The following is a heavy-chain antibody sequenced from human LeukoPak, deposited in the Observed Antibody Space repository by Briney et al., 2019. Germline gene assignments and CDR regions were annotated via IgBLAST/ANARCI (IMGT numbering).Heavy chain of an antibody. V-gene: IGHV3-48*01. J-gene: IGHJ4*02. Sequence: PGGSLRLSYAASGFILSTFDMNWVRQAPGKGLEWVSSISGSDSSIYYADSVKGRFTISRDNARNALYLHMNSLRAEDTAVYYCARRLDSWGQGTLVTVSS. CDR2: ISGSDSSI. CDR3: ARRLDS. CDR1: GFILSTFD.